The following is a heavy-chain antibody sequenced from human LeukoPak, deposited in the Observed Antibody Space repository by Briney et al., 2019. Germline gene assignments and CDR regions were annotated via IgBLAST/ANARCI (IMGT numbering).Heavy chain of an antibody. CDR2: IYYSGST. D-gene: IGHD3-22*01. Sequence: SETLSLTCTVSGGSISSSSYYWGWIRQPPGKGLEWIGSIYYSGSTYYNPSLKSRVTISVDTSKNQFSLKLSSVTAADTAVYYCARTPSSYLANWFDPWGQGTLVTVSS. J-gene: IGHJ5*02. V-gene: IGHV4-39*01. CDR1: GGSISSSSYY. CDR3: ARTPSSYLANWFDP.